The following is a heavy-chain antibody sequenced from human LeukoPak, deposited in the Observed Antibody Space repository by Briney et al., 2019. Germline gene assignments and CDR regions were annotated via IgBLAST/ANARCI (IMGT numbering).Heavy chain of an antibody. Sequence: GGSLRLSCAASGFTFSNYGMHWVRQAPGKGLEWVAVIWYDGSNKYYAGSVKGRFTISRDNSKNTLYLQMNSLRAEDTAVYYCAKEHCSSTSCYELFDYWGQGTLVTVSS. J-gene: IGHJ4*02. CDR3: AKEHCSSTSCYELFDY. CDR2: IWYDGSNK. V-gene: IGHV3-33*06. CDR1: GFTFSNYG. D-gene: IGHD2-2*01.